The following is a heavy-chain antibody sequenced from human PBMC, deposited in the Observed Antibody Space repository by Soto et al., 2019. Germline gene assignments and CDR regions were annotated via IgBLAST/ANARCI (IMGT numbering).Heavy chain of an antibody. CDR3: ARSPTLRADFDY. V-gene: IGHV1-46*01. J-gene: IGHJ4*02. Sequence: ASVKVSCKASGYTFTSYYMHWVRQAPGQGLEWMGIINPSGGSTNYAQKLQGRVTMTTDTSTSTAYMELRSLRSDDTAVYYCARSPTLRADFDYWGQGTLVTVSS. CDR2: INPSGGST. CDR1: GYTFTSYY.